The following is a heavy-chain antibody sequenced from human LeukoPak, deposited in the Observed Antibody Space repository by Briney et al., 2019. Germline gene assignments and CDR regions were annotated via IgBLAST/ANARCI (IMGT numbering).Heavy chain of an antibody. V-gene: IGHV3-9*01. CDR3: TKGAYYSSWYRFDY. CDR2: ISWNSGTI. D-gene: IGHD6-13*01. CDR1: GFNFDDYA. J-gene: IGHJ4*02. Sequence: GGSLRLSCAASGFNFDDYAMHWVRQAPGKGLEWVSGISWNSGTIEYVDSVKGRFTISRDNTKNSLYLQMNSLRAEDTAFYYCTKGAYYSSWYRFDYWGQGTLVTVSS.